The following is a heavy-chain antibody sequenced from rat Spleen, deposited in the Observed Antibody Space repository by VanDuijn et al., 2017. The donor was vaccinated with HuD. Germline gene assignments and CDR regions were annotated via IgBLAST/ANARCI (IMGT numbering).Heavy chain of an antibody. Sequence: EVQLVESGGGLVQPGRSLKLSCAASGFTFSDYNMAWVRQAPKKGLEWVATISYDGSSTYYRDSVKGRFTISRDNAKSTLYLQMDSLRSEDTATYYCARHGYNSYWYFDFWGPGTMVTVSS. CDR2: ISYDGSST. J-gene: IGHJ1*01. CDR1: GFTFSDYN. V-gene: IGHV5-7*01. D-gene: IGHD1-9*01. CDR3: ARHGYNSYWYFDF.